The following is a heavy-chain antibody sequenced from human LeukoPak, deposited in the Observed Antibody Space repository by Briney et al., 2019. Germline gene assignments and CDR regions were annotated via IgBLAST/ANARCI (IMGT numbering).Heavy chain of an antibody. CDR2: ISFDEKHK. V-gene: IGHV3-30*04. CDR3: ARDAVQIWFYVGTFDI. Sequence: HPGTSLRLSCAASGFTLSTYTVHWVRQTPGKGLEWVALISFDEKHKDFADSVKGRFSISRDTSKNTVSLQMDSLTTDDAAVYYCARDAVQIWFYVGTFDIWGQGSIVTVSS. D-gene: IGHD3-10*01. CDR1: GFTLSTYT. J-gene: IGHJ3*02.